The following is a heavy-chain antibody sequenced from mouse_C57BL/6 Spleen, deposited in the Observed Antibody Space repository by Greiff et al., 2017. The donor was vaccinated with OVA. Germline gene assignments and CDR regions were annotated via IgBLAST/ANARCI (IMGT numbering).Heavy chain of an antibody. V-gene: IGHV1-61*01. CDR3: ARSYSNWYFDV. CDR2: IYPSDSEN. CDR1: GYTFTSYW. Sequence: QVQLQQPGAELVRPGSSVKLSCKASGYTFTSYWMDWVKQRPGQGLEWIGNIYPSDSENHYNQKFKDKATLTVDKSSSTAYMQLSSLTSEDSAVYYCARSYSNWYFDVWGTGTTVTVSS. J-gene: IGHJ1*03. D-gene: IGHD2-5*01.